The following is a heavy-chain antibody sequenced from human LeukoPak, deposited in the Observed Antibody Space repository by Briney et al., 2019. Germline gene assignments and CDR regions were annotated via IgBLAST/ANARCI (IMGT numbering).Heavy chain of an antibody. D-gene: IGHD1-14*01. CDR3: ATLSNPEYYGMDV. V-gene: IGHV5-51*01. Sequence: AGESLKISCKGSGYSFTSYWIGWVRQMPGKGLEWMGIIYPGDSDTRYSPSFQGQVTISADKSISTAYLQWSSLKASDTAMYYCATLSNPEYYGMDVWGQGTTVTVSS. CDR2: IYPGDSDT. CDR1: GYSFTSYW. J-gene: IGHJ6*02.